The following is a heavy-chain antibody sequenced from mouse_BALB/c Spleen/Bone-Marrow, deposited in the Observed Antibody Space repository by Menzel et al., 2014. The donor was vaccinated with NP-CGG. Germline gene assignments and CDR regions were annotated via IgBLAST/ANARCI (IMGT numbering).Heavy chain of an antibody. V-gene: IGHV14-3*02. CDR3: ASYYYGSAWFAY. Sequence: EVQLQQSGAELVKPGASVKLSCTASGFNIKDTYMHWVKQRPEQGLEWIGRIDPANGNTKYDPKFQGKATITADTSSNTAYLQLSSLTYEDTAVYYCASYYYGSAWFAYWGQGTLVTVSA. CDR1: GFNIKDTY. J-gene: IGHJ3*01. CDR2: IDPANGNT. D-gene: IGHD1-1*01.